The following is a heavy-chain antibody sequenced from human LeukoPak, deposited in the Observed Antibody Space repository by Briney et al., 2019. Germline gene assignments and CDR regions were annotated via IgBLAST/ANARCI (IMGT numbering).Heavy chain of an antibody. CDR1: GINLSSYE. J-gene: IGHJ4*02. CDR2: ISGTGSTI. V-gene: IGHV3-48*03. CDR3: ARNYYGSGSSHFDY. Sequence: GSLRPSCAAFGINLSSYEMKGVRQAPRKGVEWVSYISGTGSTIYYADSVKGRFTISRDNAKNSMYLQMNSLRAEDTAVYHCARNYYGSGSSHFDYWGQGTLVTVSS. D-gene: IGHD3-10*01.